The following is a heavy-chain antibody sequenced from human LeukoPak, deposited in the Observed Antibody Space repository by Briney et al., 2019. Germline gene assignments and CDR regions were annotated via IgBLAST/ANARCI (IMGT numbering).Heavy chain of an antibody. D-gene: IGHD6-25*01. J-gene: IGHJ4*02. CDR1: GFTFSTYA. Sequence: GGSLRLSCAASGFTFSTYAMSWVRQAPGKGLEWASGISGSGHRTYYADSLKGRFTISRDNSKSTLYLQMNSLTAEDTAVYYWAKLTTAAAGLFDYWGQGTLVTVSS. CDR3: AKLTTAAAGLFDY. V-gene: IGHV3-23*01. CDR2: ISGSGHRT.